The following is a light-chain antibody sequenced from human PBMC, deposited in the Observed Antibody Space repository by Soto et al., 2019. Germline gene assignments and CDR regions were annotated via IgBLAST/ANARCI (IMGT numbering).Light chain of an antibody. CDR3: QQYNNWPWT. V-gene: IGKV3-15*01. CDR2: GGS. J-gene: IGKJ1*01. CDR1: QSISSD. Sequence: EIVMTQSPVTLSVSPGERATLSCRASQSISSDLAWYQQKPGQAPRLLMHGGSTRATGIPARFSGSGSGTEFTLTISSLQSEDFAVYYCQQYNNWPWTFGQGTKVEIK.